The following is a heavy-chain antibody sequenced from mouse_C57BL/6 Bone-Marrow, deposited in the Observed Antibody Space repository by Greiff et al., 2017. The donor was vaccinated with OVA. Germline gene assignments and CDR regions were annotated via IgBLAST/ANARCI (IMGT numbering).Heavy chain of an antibody. Sequence: QVQLQQPGAELVRPGSSVKLSCKASGYTFTSYWMHWVKQRPIQGLEWIGNIDPSDSETHYNQKFKDKATLTVDKSSSTAYMQLSSLTSEDSAVYYCARVRDYDYDAFAYWGQGTLVTVSA. V-gene: IGHV1-52*01. CDR2: IDPSDSET. CDR1: GYTFTSYW. J-gene: IGHJ3*01. CDR3: ARVRDYDYDAFAY. D-gene: IGHD2-4*01.